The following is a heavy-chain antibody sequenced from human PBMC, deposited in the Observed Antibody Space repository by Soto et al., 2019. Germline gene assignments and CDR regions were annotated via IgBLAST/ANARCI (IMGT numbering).Heavy chain of an antibody. V-gene: IGHV4-39*01. CDR1: GDSISSSNYY. Sequence: QLQLQESGPGLVKPSETLSLTCSVSGDSISSSNYYWGWIRQPPGKGLEWIGTIYYTGSTYYNPSLKSRVTISVDTSKNHFSLKLSSVTAADTAMYYCARHEATVVTAAQNWGQGTLVTVSS. CDR3: ARHEATVVTAAQN. D-gene: IGHD2-15*01. CDR2: IYYTGST. J-gene: IGHJ4*02.